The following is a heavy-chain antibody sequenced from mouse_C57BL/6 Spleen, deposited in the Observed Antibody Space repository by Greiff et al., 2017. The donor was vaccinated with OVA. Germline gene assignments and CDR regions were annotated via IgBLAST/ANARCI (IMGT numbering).Heavy chain of an antibody. V-gene: IGHV5-4*03. CDR1: GFTFSSYA. D-gene: IGHD3-2*02. CDR2: ISDGGSYT. J-gene: IGHJ4*01. Sequence: EVKVEESGGGLVKPGGPLKLSCAASGFTFSSYAMSWVRQTPEKRLEWVATISDGGSYTYYPDNVKGRFTISRDNAKNNLYLQMSHLKSEDTAMYYCARKGTAQATGAMDYWGQGTSVTVSS. CDR3: ARKGTAQATGAMDY.